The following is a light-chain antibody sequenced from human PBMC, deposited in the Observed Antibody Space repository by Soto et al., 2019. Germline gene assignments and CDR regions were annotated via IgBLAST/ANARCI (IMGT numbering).Light chain of an antibody. J-gene: IGKJ3*01. CDR1: QSVGSTN. V-gene: IGKV3D-20*01. Sequence: EIVLTQSPATLSLSPGERATLSCGASQSVGSTNLAWYQQKPGLSPRLLIYDASTRATGIPDRFSGSGSGTDFTLTISRLEPEDFAVDDWQQYDRSPFTFGPGIKVDIK. CDR3: QQYDRSPFT. CDR2: DAS.